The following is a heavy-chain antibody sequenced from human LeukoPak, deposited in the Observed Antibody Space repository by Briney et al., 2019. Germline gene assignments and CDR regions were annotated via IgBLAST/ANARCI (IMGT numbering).Heavy chain of an antibody. CDR1: GYPFSSYS. CDR3: AKELSSSGWYGVMIY. Sequence: GGSLRLPCVASGYPFSSYSMNWIRQAPGKGLEWVSYISVSGGVRSYADSVKGRFTISRDDARNSLYLQMNSLRAEDTAVYYCAKELSSSGWYGVMIYWGQGTLVTVSS. CDR2: ISVSGGVR. J-gene: IGHJ4*02. V-gene: IGHV3-48*01. D-gene: IGHD6-19*01.